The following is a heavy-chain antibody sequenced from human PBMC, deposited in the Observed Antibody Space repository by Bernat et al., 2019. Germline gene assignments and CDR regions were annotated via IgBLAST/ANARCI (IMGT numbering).Heavy chain of an antibody. V-gene: IGHV3-23*01. CDR1: GFTFSSYA. CDR2: NSGSGGIT. Sequence: EVQLLESGGGLVQPGGSLRLSCAASGFTFSSYAMSWVRQAPGKGLEWVSANSGSGGITYYADSVKGRFTISRDSSKNTLYLQMNSLRAEDTAVYYCAKDSFNDYGDYYFDYWGQGTLVTVSS. J-gene: IGHJ4*02. D-gene: IGHD4-17*01. CDR3: AKDSFNDYGDYYFDY.